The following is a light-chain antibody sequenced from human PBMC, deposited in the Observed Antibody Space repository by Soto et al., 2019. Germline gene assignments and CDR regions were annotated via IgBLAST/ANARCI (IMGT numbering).Light chain of an antibody. J-gene: IGKJ4*01. CDR3: QQYERYNPS. V-gene: IGKV1-16*01. CDR1: QNINSY. Sequence: DIQMTQSPSSLSASVGDRVTIICRASQNINSYLAWFQQKPGKAPKSLIYDATRLQSGVPSRFSRSGSGTDFSLTISSLQPEDAATYYCQQYERYNPSFGGGTKLEI. CDR2: DAT.